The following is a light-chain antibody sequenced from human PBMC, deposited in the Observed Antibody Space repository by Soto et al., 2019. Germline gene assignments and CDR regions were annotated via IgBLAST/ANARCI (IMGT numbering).Light chain of an antibody. J-gene: IGKJ1*01. CDR1: QSLLHSNGYNY. V-gene: IGKV2-28*01. CDR2: LGS. CDR3: MQALQTRT. Sequence: IVMTPSPLSLPVTPGEPASISCRSSQSLLHSNGYNYLDWYLQKPGQSPQLLIYLGSNRASGVPDRFSGSGSGTDFTLKISRVEAEDVGVYYCMQALQTRTFGQGTKVDIK.